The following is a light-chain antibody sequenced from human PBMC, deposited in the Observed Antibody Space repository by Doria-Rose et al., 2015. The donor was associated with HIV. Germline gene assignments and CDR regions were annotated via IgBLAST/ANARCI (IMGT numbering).Light chain of an antibody. V-gene: IGKV1-5*03. CDR2: KTS. J-gene: IGKJ4*01. Sequence: DIQMTQSPSTLSASIGDRVTITCRASQSINGWLAWYQQKLGKAPKLLIYKTSTLQTGVPSRFSGSGFGTDFTLTISSLQPDDFAVYYCQQYNTYPLTFGGGTEVEI. CDR1: QSINGW. CDR3: QQYNTYPLT.